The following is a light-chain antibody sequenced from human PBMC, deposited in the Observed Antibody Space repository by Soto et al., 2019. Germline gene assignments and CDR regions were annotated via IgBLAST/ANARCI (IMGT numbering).Light chain of an antibody. CDR2: GAF. CDR1: PSVTNF. J-gene: IGKJ5*01. V-gene: IGKV3-11*01. Sequence: EIVLTPSPATLSLSPWERATLSCGASPSVTNFLAWYQQKPGQAPRLLIYGAFNRATGIPARFSGSGSGTDFTLTISSLEPEDSAVYYCQQRNVWPPVTFGQGTRLEIK. CDR3: QQRNVWPPVT.